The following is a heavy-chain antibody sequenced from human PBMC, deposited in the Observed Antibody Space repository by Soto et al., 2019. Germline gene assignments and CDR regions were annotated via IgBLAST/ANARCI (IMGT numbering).Heavy chain of an antibody. CDR2: ISASGGRT. CDR1: GFTFNNYA. D-gene: IGHD3-10*01. J-gene: IGHJ4*01. V-gene: IGHV3-23*01. Sequence: EVQLLDSGGGLVQPGGSLRLSCAASGFTFNNYAMSWVRQAPGKGLEWVSSISASGGRTYYADSVKGRFTISRDNSKHTLYLQMNSLRAEDTAVYYCAKGGREYQMGLFDYWGQGTLVTVSS. CDR3: AKGGREYQMGLFDY.